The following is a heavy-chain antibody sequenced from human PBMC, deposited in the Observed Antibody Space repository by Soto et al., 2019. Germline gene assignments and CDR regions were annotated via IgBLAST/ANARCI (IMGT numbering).Heavy chain of an antibody. J-gene: IGHJ6*02. CDR1: GFTFSDYY. V-gene: IGHV3-11*01. CDR3: ARDLRVEYYYGMDV. D-gene: IGHD2-15*01. CDR2: ISSSGSTI. Sequence: PGGSLRLSCAASGFTFSDYYMSWIRQAPGKGLEWVSYISSSGSTIYYADSVKGRFTISRDNAKNSLYLQMNSLRAEDTAVYYCARDLRVEYYYGMDVWGQGTTVTVSS.